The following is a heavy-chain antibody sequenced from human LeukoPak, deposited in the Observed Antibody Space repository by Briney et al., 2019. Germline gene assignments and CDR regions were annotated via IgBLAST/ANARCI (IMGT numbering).Heavy chain of an antibody. CDR2: IYHSGST. V-gene: IGHV4-38-2*01. CDR1: GYSISSGYY. D-gene: IGHD1-7*01. CDR3: ARLHWNSNY. J-gene: IGHJ4*02. Sequence: PSETLSLTCAVSGYSISSGYYWGWIRQPPGKGLEWMGSIYHSGSTYYNPSLKSRVTISVDTSKNQFSLKLTSVTAADTAVYYCARLHWNSNYWGQGTLVTVSS.